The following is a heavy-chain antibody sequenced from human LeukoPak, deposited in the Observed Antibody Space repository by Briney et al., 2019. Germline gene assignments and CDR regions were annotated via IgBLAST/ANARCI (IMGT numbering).Heavy chain of an antibody. D-gene: IGHD6-6*01. CDR2: IYPGDSDT. CDR1: GYSFTSYW. CDR3: ARGRIAARSYYYYMDV. V-gene: IGHV5-51*01. Sequence: GESLKISCKGSGYSFTSYWIGWVRQMPGKGLEWMGIIYPGDSDTRYSPSFQGQVTISADKSISTAYLQWSSLKASDTAMYYCARGRIAARSYYYYMDVWGKGTTVTVSS. J-gene: IGHJ6*03.